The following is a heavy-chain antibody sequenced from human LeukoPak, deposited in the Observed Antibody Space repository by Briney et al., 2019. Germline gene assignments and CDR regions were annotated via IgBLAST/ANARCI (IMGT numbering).Heavy chain of an antibody. J-gene: IGHJ4*02. CDR1: GVTLDNYA. CDR2: ISGSADST. CDR3: AKDRARGGTTDFDY. D-gene: IGHD1-7*01. V-gene: IGHV3-23*01. Sequence: PGGSLRLSCEASGVTLDNYAMHWVRQAPGKGLEWVSAISGSADSTYYADSVKGQFAISRDNSKNTLYLQMNSLRAEDTAVYFCAKDRARGGTTDFDYWGQGTLVTVSS.